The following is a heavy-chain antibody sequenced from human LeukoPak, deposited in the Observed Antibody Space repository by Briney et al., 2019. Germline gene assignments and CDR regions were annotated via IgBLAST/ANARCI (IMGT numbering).Heavy chain of an antibody. V-gene: IGHV5-51*01. CDR2: IYPVDSDT. CDR3: ASRLYYYDSSSYFFPSY. CDR1: GFTFSSHW. Sequence: GESLKISCKASGFTFSSHWIGWVRQMPGKGLEWMGIIYPVDSDTRYKPSFQGQVTISADKSISTAYLQWSSLKASDTAMYYCASRLYYYDSSSYFFPSYWGQGTLVTVSS. J-gene: IGHJ4*02. D-gene: IGHD3-22*01.